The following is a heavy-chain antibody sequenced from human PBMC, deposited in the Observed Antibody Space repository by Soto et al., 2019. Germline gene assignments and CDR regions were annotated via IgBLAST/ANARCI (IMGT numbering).Heavy chain of an antibody. CDR3: ARDATIFGVVTRAFDI. V-gene: IGHV4-30-4*01. CDR2: IYYSGST. J-gene: IGHJ3*02. D-gene: IGHD3-3*01. Sequence: PSETLSLTCTVSGGSISSGDYYWSWIRQPPGKGLEWIGYIYYSGSTYYNPSLKSRVTISVDTSKNQFSLKLSSVTAADTAVYYCARDATIFGVVTRAFDIWGQGTMVTVPS. CDR1: GGSISSGDYY.